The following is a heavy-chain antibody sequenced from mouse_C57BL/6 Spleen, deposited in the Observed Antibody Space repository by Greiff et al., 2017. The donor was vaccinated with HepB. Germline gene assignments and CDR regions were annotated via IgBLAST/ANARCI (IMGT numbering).Heavy chain of an antibody. V-gene: IGHV1-81*01. CDR2: IYPRSGNT. Sequence: VKLMESGAELARPGASVKLSCKASGYTFTSYGISWVKQRTGQGLEWIGEIYPRSGNTYYNEKFKGKATLTADKSSSTAYMELRSLTSEDSAVYFCARPYPYAMDYWGQGTSVTVSS. D-gene: IGHD6-5*01. CDR1: GYTFTSYG. CDR3: ARPYPYAMDY. J-gene: IGHJ4*01.